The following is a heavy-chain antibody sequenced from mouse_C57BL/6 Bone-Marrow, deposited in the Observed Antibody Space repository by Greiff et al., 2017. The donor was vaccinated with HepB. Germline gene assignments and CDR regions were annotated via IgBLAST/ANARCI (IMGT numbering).Heavy chain of an antibody. CDR1: GYTFTSYW. D-gene: IGHD2-3*01. Sequence: VQLQQPGAELVMPGASVKLSCKASGYTFTSYWMHWVKQRPGQGLEWIGEIDPSDSYTNYNQKFKGKSTLTVDKSSSTAYMQLSSLTSEDSAVYYCARSDYDGCYYLDYWGQGTTLTVSS. CDR2: IDPSDSYT. CDR3: ARSDYDGCYYLDY. V-gene: IGHV1-69*01. J-gene: IGHJ2*01.